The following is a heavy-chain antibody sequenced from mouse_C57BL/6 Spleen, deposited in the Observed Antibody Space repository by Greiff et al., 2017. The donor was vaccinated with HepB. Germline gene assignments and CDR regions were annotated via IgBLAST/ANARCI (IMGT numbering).Heavy chain of an antibody. CDR2: INPNNGGT. V-gene: IGHV1-22*01. CDR1: GYTFTDYN. D-gene: IGHD2-4*01. J-gene: IGHJ3*01. CDR3: ARRGYYDYDWFAY. Sequence: EVKLEESGPELVKPGASVKMSCKASGYTFTDYNMHWVKQSHGKSLEWIGYINPNNGGTSYNQKFKGKATLTVNKSSSTAYMELRSLTSEDSAVYYCARRGYYDYDWFAYWGQGTLVTVSA.